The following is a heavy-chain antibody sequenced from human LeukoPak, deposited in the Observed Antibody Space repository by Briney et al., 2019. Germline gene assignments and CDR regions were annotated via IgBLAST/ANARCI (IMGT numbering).Heavy chain of an antibody. J-gene: IGHJ6*02. Sequence: GSLRLSCAASGFTVSSNYMSWVRQAPGKGLEWVSVIYSGGSTYYADSVKGRFTISRDNSKNTLYLQMNSLRAEDTAVYYCASAQYYYYYGMDVWGQGTTVTVSS. V-gene: IGHV3-66*01. CDR1: GFTVSSNY. CDR3: ASAQYYYYYGMDV. CDR2: IYSGGST.